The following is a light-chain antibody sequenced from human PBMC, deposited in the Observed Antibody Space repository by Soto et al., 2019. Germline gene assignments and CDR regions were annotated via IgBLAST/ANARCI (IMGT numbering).Light chain of an antibody. CDR2: ATS. V-gene: IGKV3-20*01. J-gene: IGKJ4*01. CDR1: QSVSSDF. Sequence: EIVLTQSPDTLSLSPGERATLACRASQSVSSDFLVWYQQKIGQAPRLLIYATSRRATGIPARFSCSGSGTGFTLTISRREPVDFAVYYCHQYGGSPGSLSFGGGTRVQIK. CDR3: HQYGGSPGSLS.